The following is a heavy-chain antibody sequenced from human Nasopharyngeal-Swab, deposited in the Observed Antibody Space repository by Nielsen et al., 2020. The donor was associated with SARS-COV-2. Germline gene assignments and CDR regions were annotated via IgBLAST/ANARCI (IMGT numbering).Heavy chain of an antibody. CDR2: ISWSSGSI. J-gene: IGHJ6*03. Sequence: SLKISCAASGFTFDDYAMHWVRQAPGKGLEWVSGISWSSGSIGYADSVKGRFTISRDNAKNSLYLQMNSLRAEDTALYYCAKFPTAMDETYMDVWGKGTTVTVSS. D-gene: IGHD5-18*01. CDR1: GFTFDDYA. CDR3: AKFPTAMDETYMDV. V-gene: IGHV3-9*01.